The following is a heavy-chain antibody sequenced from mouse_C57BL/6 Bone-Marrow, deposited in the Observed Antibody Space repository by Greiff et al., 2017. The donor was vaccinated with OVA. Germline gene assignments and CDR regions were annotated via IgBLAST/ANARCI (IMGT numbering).Heavy chain of an antibody. Sequence: QVQLQQPGAELVKPGASVKLSCKASGYTFTSYWMHWVKQRPGRGLEWIGEIDPSSGGTNYNEKFKSKATLTVDKSSSTAYMQRSSLTSEDSAVYYCARGYGSSYGYFDVWGTGTTVTVSS. CDR2: IDPSSGGT. CDR1: GYTFTSYW. CDR3: ARGYGSSYGYFDV. D-gene: IGHD1-1*01. J-gene: IGHJ1*03. V-gene: IGHV1-72*01.